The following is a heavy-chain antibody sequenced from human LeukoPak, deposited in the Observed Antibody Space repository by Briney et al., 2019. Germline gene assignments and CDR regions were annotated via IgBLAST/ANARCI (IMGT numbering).Heavy chain of an antibody. V-gene: IGHV3-48*03. CDR2: ISSSGSTI. CDR3: ARARWLPRLWGMDV. D-gene: IGHD5-24*01. Sequence: PGGSLRLSCAASGFTFSSYEMNWVRQAPGKGLEWVSYISSSGSTIYYADSVKGRFTISRDNAKNSLYLQMNSLRAEDTAVYYCARARWLPRLWGMDVWGQGTTVTVSS. J-gene: IGHJ6*02. CDR1: GFTFSSYE.